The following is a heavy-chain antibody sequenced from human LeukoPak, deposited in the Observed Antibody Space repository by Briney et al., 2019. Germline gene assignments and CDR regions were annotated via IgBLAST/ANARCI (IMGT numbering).Heavy chain of an antibody. J-gene: IGHJ4*02. CDR3: ARDCHGRNAALCY. CDR2: IYNSGTT. D-gene: IGHD1-1*01. Sequence: SETLSLTCTVSGGSISSYYWSWIRQPPGKGLEWIGYIYNSGTTKYNASLNSRVTITVDTSKNQFSLKLTSVTAADTAVYYCARDCHGRNAALCYWGQGTLVTAS. CDR1: GGSISSYY. V-gene: IGHV4-59*13.